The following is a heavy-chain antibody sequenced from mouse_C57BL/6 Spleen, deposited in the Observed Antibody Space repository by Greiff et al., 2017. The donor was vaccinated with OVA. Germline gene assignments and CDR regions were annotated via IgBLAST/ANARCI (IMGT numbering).Heavy chain of an antibody. V-gene: IGHV2-6-1*01. CDR3: ARQYYYGSSSYAMDY. J-gene: IGHJ4*01. Sequence: VKLMESGPGLVAPSQSLSITCTVSGFSLTSYGVHWVRQPPGKGLEWLVVIWSDGSTTYNSALKSRLSISKDNSKSQVFLKMNSLQTDDTAMYYCARQYYYGSSSYAMDYWGQGTSVTVSS. CDR2: IWSDGST. CDR1: GFSLTSYG. D-gene: IGHD1-1*01.